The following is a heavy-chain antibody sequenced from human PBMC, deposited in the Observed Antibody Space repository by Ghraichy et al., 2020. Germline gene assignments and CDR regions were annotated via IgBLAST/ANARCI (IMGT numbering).Heavy chain of an antibody. V-gene: IGHV3-48*02. Sequence: GGSLRLSCAASGFTFSTFPMNWVRQAPGKGLEWVSHIRDSGTIIDYADSVKGRFTISRDNAKKSLYLQMSSLRDEDSAVYYCVRDHDWAFDYWGQGTLVTVSS. CDR3: VRDHDWAFDY. D-gene: IGHD3-9*01. CDR2: IRDSGTII. J-gene: IGHJ4*02. CDR1: GFTFSTFP.